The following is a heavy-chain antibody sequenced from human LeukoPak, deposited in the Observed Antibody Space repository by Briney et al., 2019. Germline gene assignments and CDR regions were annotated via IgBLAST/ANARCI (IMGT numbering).Heavy chain of an antibody. V-gene: IGHV3-23*01. D-gene: IGHD1-14*01. CDR3: AKDHPSGYYFDY. CDR2: ISGSGGST. CDR1: GFTFSIYA. J-gene: IGHJ4*02. Sequence: PGGSLRLSCAASGFTFSIYAMSWVRQAPGKGLEWVSAISGSGGSTFNADSVKGRFTISRDNSKNTLFLQMNSLRAEDTAIYYCAKDHPSGYYFDYWGQGTLVTVSS.